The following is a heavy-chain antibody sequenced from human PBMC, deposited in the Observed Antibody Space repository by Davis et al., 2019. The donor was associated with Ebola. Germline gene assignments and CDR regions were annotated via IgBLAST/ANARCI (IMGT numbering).Heavy chain of an antibody. D-gene: IGHD6-6*01. Sequence: SETLSLTCAVYGGSFSGYYWSWIRQPPGKGLEWIGEINHSGSTYYNPSLKSRVTISVDTSKNQFSLKLSSVTAADTAVYYCARARGSSPYNWFDPWGQGTLVTVSS. J-gene: IGHJ5*02. CDR2: INHSGST. V-gene: IGHV4-34*01. CDR3: ARARGSSPYNWFDP. CDR1: GGSFSGYY.